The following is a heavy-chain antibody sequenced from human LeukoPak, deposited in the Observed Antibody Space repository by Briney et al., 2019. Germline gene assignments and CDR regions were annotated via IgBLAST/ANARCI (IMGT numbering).Heavy chain of an antibody. Sequence: SETLSLTCNVSGYSITSGYYWGWIRQPPGKGLEWIGSIYHSGNPYYTPSLKSRVTILVDTSKNQFSLRLNSVTAADTAVYFCARGYSYAFYFDFWGQGNLVTVSS. CDR3: ARGYSYAFYFDF. D-gene: IGHD5-18*01. J-gene: IGHJ4*02. CDR1: GYSITSGYY. V-gene: IGHV4-38-2*02. CDR2: IYHSGNP.